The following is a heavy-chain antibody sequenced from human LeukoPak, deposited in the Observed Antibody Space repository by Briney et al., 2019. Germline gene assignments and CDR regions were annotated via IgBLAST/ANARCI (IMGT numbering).Heavy chain of an antibody. CDR1: GGTFSSHA. Sequence: ASVKVSCKASGGTFSSHAISWVRQAPGQGLEWMGRIIPILGIANYAQKFQGRVTITADKSTSTAYMELSSLRSEDTAVYYCARVSVDTAMAYFDYWGQGTLVTVSS. CDR2: IIPILGIA. J-gene: IGHJ4*02. CDR3: ARVSVDTAMAYFDY. V-gene: IGHV1-69*04. D-gene: IGHD5-18*01.